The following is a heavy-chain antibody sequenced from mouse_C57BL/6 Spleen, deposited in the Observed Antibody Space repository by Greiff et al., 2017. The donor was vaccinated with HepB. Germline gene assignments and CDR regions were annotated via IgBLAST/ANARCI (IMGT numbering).Heavy chain of an antibody. CDR3: ARFSSLYYAMDY. V-gene: IGHV1-64*01. CDR1: GYTFTSYW. Sequence: QVQLQQPGAELVKPGASVKLSCKASGYTFTSYWMHWVKQRPGQGLEWIGMIHPNSGSTNYNEKFKSKATLTVDKSSSTAYMHLSSLTSEDSAFYYCARFSSLYYAMDYWGQGTSVTVSS. J-gene: IGHJ4*01. CDR2: IHPNSGST. D-gene: IGHD1-1*01.